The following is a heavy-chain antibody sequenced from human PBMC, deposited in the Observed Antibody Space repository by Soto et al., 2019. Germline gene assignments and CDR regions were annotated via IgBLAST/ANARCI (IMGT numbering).Heavy chain of an antibody. CDR3: AESDLRLWSGYYGSYYYYYMDV. CDR1: GVSTSSSSYY. D-gene: IGHD3-3*01. Sequence: SETLSLTCTVSGVSTSSSSYYWGWIRQPPGKGLEWIGSIYYSGSTYYNPSLKSRVTISVDTSKNQFSLTLSSVTAADTAVYYCAESDLRLWSGYYGSYYYYYMDVWGKGTTVTVSS. J-gene: IGHJ6*03. V-gene: IGHV4-39*01. CDR2: IYYSGST.